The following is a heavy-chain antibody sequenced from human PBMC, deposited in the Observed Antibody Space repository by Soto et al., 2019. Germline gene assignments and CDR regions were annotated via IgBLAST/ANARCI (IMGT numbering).Heavy chain of an antibody. CDR3: ARHGSF. D-gene: IGHD3-16*02. CDR1: GVSISGTSYY. Sequence: SETLSLTCTVSGVSISGTSYYWGWIRQTPAKGLEWIGTIYYSGETFYNPSLKSRVTISIDTSKNHFSLSLTSVTAADTAIYYCARHGSFWGQGALVTVSS. CDR2: IYYSGET. J-gene: IGHJ1*01. V-gene: IGHV4-39*01.